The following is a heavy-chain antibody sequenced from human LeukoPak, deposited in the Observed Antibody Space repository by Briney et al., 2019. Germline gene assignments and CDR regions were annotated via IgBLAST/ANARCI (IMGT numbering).Heavy chain of an antibody. CDR2: ISGSGGST. CDR1: GFTFSSYA. J-gene: IGHJ4*02. Sequence: GGSLRLSCAASGFTFSSYAMSWVRQAPGKGLEWVSAISGSGGSTYYADSVKGRFTISRDNYKNTLYLQMNNLRAEDTAVYYCAKDPQTYYDFWSGSNFDYWGQGTLVTVSS. V-gene: IGHV3-23*01. D-gene: IGHD3-3*01. CDR3: AKDPQTYYDFWSGSNFDY.